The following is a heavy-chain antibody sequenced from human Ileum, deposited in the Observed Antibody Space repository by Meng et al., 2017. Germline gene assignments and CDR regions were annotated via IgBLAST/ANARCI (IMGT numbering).Heavy chain of an antibody. D-gene: IGHD7-27*01. J-gene: IGHJ4*02. V-gene: IGHV4-61*08. Sequence: VLLHESGPGLVMPSETLSLMCTVPGGSVSSAAYQWGWIRQPPGKGLEWIGYAANSFDPSPNYNPSLKSRVTISLDTPKNQFSLKLTSVTAADTAVYYCARDYWGSLDYWGQGILVTVSS. CDR3: ARDYWGSLDY. CDR2: AANSFDPSP. CDR1: GGSVSSAAYQ.